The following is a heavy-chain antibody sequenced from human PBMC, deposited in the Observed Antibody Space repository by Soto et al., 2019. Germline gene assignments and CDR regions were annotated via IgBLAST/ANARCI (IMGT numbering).Heavy chain of an antibody. CDR1: GGSINSYC. J-gene: IGHJ6*03. Sequence: PSETLSLTCTVSGGSINSYCWSWIRQPPGKGLEWIAYIFDSGNANYNPSLKSRVTISVDTSKNKFSLKLISVTAADTAVYYCERGTTGGDIKYYYYMDVWGKGTTVTVSS. V-gene: IGHV4-59*12. CDR2: IFDSGNA. CDR3: ERGTTGGDIKYYYYMDV. D-gene: IGHD2-15*01.